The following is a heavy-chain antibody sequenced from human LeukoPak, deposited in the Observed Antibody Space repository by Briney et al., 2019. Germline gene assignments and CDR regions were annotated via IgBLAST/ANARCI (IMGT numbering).Heavy chain of an antibody. Sequence: GGSLRLSCAASGFTFSAYSMNWVRQAQEKVLEWVSYIGSSSSPIYYADSVKGRFTISRDNAKNSLYLQMDSLRAEDTAVYYCARDQAYSFDYWGQGTLVTVSS. D-gene: IGHD4-11*01. J-gene: IGHJ4*02. CDR2: IGSSSSPI. CDR3: ARDQAYSFDY. V-gene: IGHV3-48*01. CDR1: GFTFSAYS.